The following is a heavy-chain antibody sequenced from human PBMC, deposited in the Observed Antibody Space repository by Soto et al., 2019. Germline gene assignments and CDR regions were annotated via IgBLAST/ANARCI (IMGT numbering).Heavy chain of an antibody. CDR2: MNSNGRST. V-gene: IGHV3-74*01. D-gene: IGHD6-19*01. CDR1: EFTLSNYW. J-gene: IGHJ6*02. Sequence: GGSLRLSCAASEFTLSNYWMHWVRQAPGKGLVWVSRMNSNGRSTNYADSVKGRFTISRDDATNTLYLQMNSLRPEDTGVYYCARGGAVQANYYYGMDVWGQGTTVTVSS. CDR3: ARGGAVQANYYYGMDV.